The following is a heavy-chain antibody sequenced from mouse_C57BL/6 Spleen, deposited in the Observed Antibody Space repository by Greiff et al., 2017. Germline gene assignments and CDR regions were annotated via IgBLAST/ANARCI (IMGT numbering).Heavy chain of an antibody. J-gene: IGHJ2*01. D-gene: IGHD1-1*01. CDR1: GFTFSDYG. Sequence: EVKLMESGGGLVKPGGSLKLSCAASGFTFSDYGMHWVRQAPEKGLEWVAYISSGSSTIYYADTVKGRFTISRDNAKNTLFLQMTSLRSEDTAMYYCARSHLLPDYWGQGTTLTVSS. CDR2: ISSGSSTI. CDR3: ARSHLLPDY. V-gene: IGHV5-17*01.